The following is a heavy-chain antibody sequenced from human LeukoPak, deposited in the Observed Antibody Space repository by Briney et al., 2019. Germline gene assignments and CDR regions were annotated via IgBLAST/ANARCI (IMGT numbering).Heavy chain of an antibody. D-gene: IGHD1-26*01. CDR2: INHSGST. V-gene: IGHV4-34*01. CDR3: ARGLVGSTRGLIDY. CDR1: GGSFSGYY. J-gene: IGHJ4*02. Sequence: SETLSLTCAVYGGSFSGYYWSWLRQPPGKGLEWVGEINHSGSTNYIPSLKSRVIISVDTSKNQFSLRLSSVTAADTAVYYCARGLVGSTRGLIDYWGQGTLVTVSS.